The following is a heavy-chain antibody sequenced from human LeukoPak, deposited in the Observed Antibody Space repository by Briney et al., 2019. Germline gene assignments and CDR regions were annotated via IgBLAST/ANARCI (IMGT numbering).Heavy chain of an antibody. D-gene: IGHD6-13*01. J-gene: IGHJ4*02. CDR3: TRVDRGSWYSTAPAYYFDY. V-gene: IGHV3-73*01. CDR2: IRSKANSYAT. Sequence: GGSLRLSCAASGFTFSGSAMHWVRQASGKGLEWVGRIRSKANSYATAYAASVKGRFTISRDDSKNTAYLQMNSLKTEDTAVYYCTRVDRGSWYSTAPAYYFDYWGQGTLVTVSS. CDR1: GFTFSGSA.